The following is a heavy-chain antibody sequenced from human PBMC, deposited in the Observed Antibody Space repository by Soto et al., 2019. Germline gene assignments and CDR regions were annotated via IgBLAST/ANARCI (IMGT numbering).Heavy chain of an antibody. D-gene: IGHD3-9*01. CDR2: ISGSGSST. Sequence: GGSLRLSCAASGFSFGGYAVTWVRQAPGKGLEWVSSISGSGSSTYYADSVKGRFTISRDNSKKTLYLQMESLTAGDTAVYYCAKTESFNGYYNAFDYWGQGTRVTVSS. CDR3: AKTESFNGYYNAFDY. V-gene: IGHV3-23*01. J-gene: IGHJ4*02. CDR1: GFSFGGYA.